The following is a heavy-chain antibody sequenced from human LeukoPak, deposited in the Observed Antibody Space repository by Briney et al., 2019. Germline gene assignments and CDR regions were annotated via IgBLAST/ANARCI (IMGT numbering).Heavy chain of an antibody. V-gene: IGHV3-30*18. CDR2: ISYDGSEK. J-gene: IGHJ4*02. CDR3: AKDRSGHDFVSLFYY. CDR1: GFTFSSYA. Sequence: PGGSLRLSCVASGFTFSSYAMHWLRQPPGKGLEWVAVISYDGSEKYYADSVKGRLTSSRDNSKNTLYLQMNSLRAEDTAVYYCAKDRSGHDFVSLFYYWGQGSLVTVSS. D-gene: IGHD5-12*01.